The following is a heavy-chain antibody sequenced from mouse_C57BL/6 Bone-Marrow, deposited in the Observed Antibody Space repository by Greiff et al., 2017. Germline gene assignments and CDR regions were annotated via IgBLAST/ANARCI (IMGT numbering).Heavy chain of an antibody. CDR1: GYIFTEYT. CDR3: ARHERYYDYEGYFDY. D-gene: IGHD2-4*01. V-gene: IGHV1-62-2*01. J-gene: IGHJ2*01. CDR2: FYPGSGSI. Sequence: LKESGAELVKPGASVKLSCKASGYIFTEYTIHWVKQRSGQGLEWIGWFYPGSGSIKYNERFKDKATLTADKSSNTVYMELSRLTSEDSAVYFCARHERYYDYEGYFDYWGQGTTLTVSS.